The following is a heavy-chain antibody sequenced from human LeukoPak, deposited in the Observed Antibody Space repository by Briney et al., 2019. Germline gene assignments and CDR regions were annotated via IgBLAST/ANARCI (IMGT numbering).Heavy chain of an antibody. CDR1: GFTVSSNY. Sequence: GGSLRLSCAASGFTVSSNYMSWVRQAPGKGLEWVSVIYSGGSTYYADSVKGRFTISRDNSKNTLYLQMNSLRAEDTAVYYCARDEYSSGWYKSGDYWGQGTLVTVSS. V-gene: IGHV3-53*01. D-gene: IGHD6-19*01. CDR3: ARDEYSSGWYKSGDY. J-gene: IGHJ4*02. CDR2: IYSGGST.